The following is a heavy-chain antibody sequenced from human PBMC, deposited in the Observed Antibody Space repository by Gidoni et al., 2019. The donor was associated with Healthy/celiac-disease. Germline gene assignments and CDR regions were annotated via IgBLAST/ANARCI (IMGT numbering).Heavy chain of an antibody. D-gene: IGHD6-19*01. Sequence: QVQLVESGGGVVQPGRSLRLSCAASGFTFSSYGMHWVRQAPGKGLEWVAVIWYDGSNKYYADSVKGRFTISRDNSKNTLYLQMNSLRAEDTAVYYCARSHRYGGWPNWYFDLWGRGTLVTVSS. CDR1: GFTFSSYG. J-gene: IGHJ2*01. CDR3: ARSHRYGGWPNWYFDL. CDR2: IWYDGSNK. V-gene: IGHV3-33*01.